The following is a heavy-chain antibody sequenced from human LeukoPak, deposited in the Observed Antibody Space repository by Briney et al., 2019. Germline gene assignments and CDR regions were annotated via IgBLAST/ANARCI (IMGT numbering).Heavy chain of an antibody. J-gene: IGHJ1*01. Sequence: GGSLRLSCAASGFTVSSNYMSWVRQAPGEGLEWVSVIYSGGSTYYADSVKGRFTISRDNSKNTLYLQMNSLRAEDTAVYYRATDGGNSVYFQHWGQGTLVTVSS. V-gene: IGHV3-53*01. D-gene: IGHD4-23*01. CDR1: GFTVSSNY. CDR2: IYSGGST. CDR3: ATDGGNSVYFQH.